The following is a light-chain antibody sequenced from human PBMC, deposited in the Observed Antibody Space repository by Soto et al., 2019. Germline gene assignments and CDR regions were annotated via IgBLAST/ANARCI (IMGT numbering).Light chain of an antibody. CDR2: KAS. Sequence: DIQLTQSPSFLAASVVDRVTIACRASQTISNYLHWYQQKPGKAPKLLIYKASTLKSGVPSRFSGSGSGTEFTLTISSLQPDDFATYYCQHYNSYSEAFGQGTKVDIK. CDR3: QHYNSYSEA. J-gene: IGKJ1*01. V-gene: IGKV1-5*03. CDR1: QTISNY.